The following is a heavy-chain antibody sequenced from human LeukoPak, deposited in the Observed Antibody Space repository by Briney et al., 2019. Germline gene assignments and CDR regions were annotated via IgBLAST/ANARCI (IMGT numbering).Heavy chain of an antibody. CDR3: VSDLCGGDDQ. Sequence: RGSLRLSCAASGFTFNSYWMHWVRQAPGKGLVRVSRIDEDGKTIDYADSVKGRFTISRDNAKDTLYLQMSSLRDEDTAVYYCVSDLCGGDDQWGRGTLVTVSS. D-gene: IGHD3-3*01. J-gene: IGHJ5*02. CDR2: IDEDGKTI. CDR1: GFTFNSYW. V-gene: IGHV3-74*01.